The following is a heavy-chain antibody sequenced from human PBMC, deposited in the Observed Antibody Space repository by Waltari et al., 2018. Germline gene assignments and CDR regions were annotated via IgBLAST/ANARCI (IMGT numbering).Heavy chain of an antibody. J-gene: IGHJ4*02. Sequence: QVQLQESGPGLVKPSETLSLTCTVSGGSISSYYWSWIRQPPGKGLEWIGYIYYSVSTNYNPSLKSRVTISVDTSKNQFSLKLSSVTAADTAVYYCARGPLPLLLWFGELSYWGQGTLVTVSS. CDR3: ARGPLPLLLWFGELSY. D-gene: IGHD3-10*01. CDR1: GGSISSYY. CDR2: IYYSVST. V-gene: IGHV4-59*01.